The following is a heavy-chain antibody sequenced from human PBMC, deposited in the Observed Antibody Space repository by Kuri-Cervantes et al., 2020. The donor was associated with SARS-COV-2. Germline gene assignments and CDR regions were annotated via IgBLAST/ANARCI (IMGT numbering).Heavy chain of an antibody. V-gene: IGHV3-30-3*01. D-gene: IGHD3-10*01. CDR1: GFTFSSYW. CDR2: ISYDGSNK. Sequence: LSLTCAASGFTFSSYWMSWVRQAPGKGLEWVAVISYDGSNKYYADSVKGRFTISRDNSKNTLYLQMNSLRAEDTAVYYCARARAIITMVRGVKNNWFDPWGQGTLVTVSS. CDR3: ARARAIITMVRGVKNNWFDP. J-gene: IGHJ5*02.